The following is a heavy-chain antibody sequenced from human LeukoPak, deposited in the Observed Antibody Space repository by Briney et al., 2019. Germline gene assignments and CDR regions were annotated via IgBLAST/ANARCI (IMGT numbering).Heavy chain of an antibody. Sequence: SETLSLTCTVSGGSISSYYWSWIRQPPGKGLEWIGYIYYSGSTNYNPSLKSRVTISVDTSKNQFSLKLSSVTAADTAVYDCARVRNYDSSGYYYAGTYNWFDPWGQGTLVTVSS. CDR2: IYYSGST. CDR1: GGSISSYY. V-gene: IGHV4-59*01. CDR3: ARVRNYDSSGYYYAGTYNWFDP. D-gene: IGHD3-22*01. J-gene: IGHJ5*02.